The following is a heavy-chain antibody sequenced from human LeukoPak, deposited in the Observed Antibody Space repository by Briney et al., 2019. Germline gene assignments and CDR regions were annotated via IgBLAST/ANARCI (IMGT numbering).Heavy chain of an antibody. V-gene: IGHV3-66*01. Sequence: PGGSLRLSCAASGFTVSSNYMSWVRQAPGKGLEWVSVIYSGGSTYYADSVKGRFTISRDNSKNTLYLQMNSLRAEDTAVYYCARDAAGTHYYYYGMDVWGQGTTVTVSS. J-gene: IGHJ6*02. CDR1: GFTVSSNY. D-gene: IGHD6-13*01. CDR3: ARDAAGTHYYYYGMDV. CDR2: IYSGGST.